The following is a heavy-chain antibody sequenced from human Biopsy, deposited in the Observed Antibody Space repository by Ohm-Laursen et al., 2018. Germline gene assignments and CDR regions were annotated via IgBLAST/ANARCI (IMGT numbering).Heavy chain of an antibody. D-gene: IGHD5-12*01. CDR3: AKDRMAATTIHYYGMDV. J-gene: IGHJ6*02. CDR1: GVTLSGYS. Sequence: SLRLSCAASGVTLSGYSMNWVRQAPGKGLEWVSSISASSSYIYYADSVKGRFTISRDNSKNSVYLQLNSLRGEDTAVYFCAKDRMAATTIHYYGMDVWGQGTTVVVSS. V-gene: IGHV3-21*01. CDR2: ISASSSYI.